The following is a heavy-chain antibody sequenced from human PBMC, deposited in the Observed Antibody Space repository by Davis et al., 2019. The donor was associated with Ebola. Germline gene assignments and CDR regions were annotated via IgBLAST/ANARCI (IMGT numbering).Heavy chain of an antibody. J-gene: IGHJ5*02. CDR1: GFTFKTYA. D-gene: IGHD3-16*01. Sequence: PGGSLRLSCAASGFTFKTYAMSWVRQAPGKGLEYVSGISSSSSNTYYADSLKGRFTISRDNSKNTLSLQMDSVRGEDTAVYYCAKDKGFWVPPDWFGPWGQGVQVTVSS. V-gene: IGHV3-23*01. CDR3: AKDKGFWVPPDWFGP. CDR2: ISSSSSNT.